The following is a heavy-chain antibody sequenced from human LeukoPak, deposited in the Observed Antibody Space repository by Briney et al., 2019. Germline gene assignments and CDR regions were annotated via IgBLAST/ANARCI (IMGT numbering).Heavy chain of an antibody. CDR2: IIPIFGTA. D-gene: IGHD6-19*01. J-gene: IGHJ6*03. CDR1: GGTFSSYA. Sequence: SVKVSCKASGGTFSSYAISWVRQAPGQGLEWMGGIIPIFGTANYALKSQGRVTITTDESTSTAYMELSSLRSEDTAVYYCARFIEIVAGPVSLYYYYYMDVWGKRTTVTVSS. CDR3: ARFIEIVAGPVSLYYYYYMDV. V-gene: IGHV1-69*05.